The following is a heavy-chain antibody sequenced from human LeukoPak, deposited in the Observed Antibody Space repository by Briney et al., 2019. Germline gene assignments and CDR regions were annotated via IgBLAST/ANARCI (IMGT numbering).Heavy chain of an antibody. CDR3: ASGIAVAGDLGY. V-gene: IGHV4-59*01. J-gene: IGHJ4*02. D-gene: IGHD6-19*01. CDR1: GGSISSYY. Sequence: SSETLSLTCTVSGGSISSYYWSWIRQPPGKGLEWIGYIYYSGSTNYNPSLKSRVTISVDTSKNQFSLKLSSVTAADTAVYYCASGIAVAGDLGYWGQGTLVTVSS. CDR2: IYYSGST.